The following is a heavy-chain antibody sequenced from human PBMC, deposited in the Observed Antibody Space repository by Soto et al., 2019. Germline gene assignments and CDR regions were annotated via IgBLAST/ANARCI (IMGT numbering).Heavy chain of an antibody. D-gene: IGHD1-7*01. CDR2: MNPNSGNT. CDR3: ARGLWGTVTWDS. J-gene: IGHJ4*02. Sequence: QVQLVQSGAEVKKPGASVKVSCKASGYTFISYDINWVRQATGQGLEWMGWMNPNSGNTGYAQKFQGRVTMTRDTSISTAYMELSSLRSEDTAVYYFARGLWGTVTWDSWGQGTLVTVSS. V-gene: IGHV1-8*01. CDR1: GYTFISYD.